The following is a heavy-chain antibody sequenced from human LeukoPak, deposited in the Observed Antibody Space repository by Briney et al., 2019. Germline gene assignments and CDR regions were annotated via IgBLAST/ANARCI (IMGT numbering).Heavy chain of an antibody. CDR3: ARAGWGVPHGDYRYFDL. Sequence: SQTLSLTCTVSGGSISSGTYHWSWIRQPAGKGLEWIGRIYTSENTNYNPSLKSRVTISLDTSKNQFSLKLNSVTAADTAVYYCARAGWGVPHGDYRYFDLWGRGTLVTVSS. V-gene: IGHV4-61*02. CDR1: GGSISSGTYH. CDR2: IYTSENT. D-gene: IGHD4-17*01. J-gene: IGHJ2*01.